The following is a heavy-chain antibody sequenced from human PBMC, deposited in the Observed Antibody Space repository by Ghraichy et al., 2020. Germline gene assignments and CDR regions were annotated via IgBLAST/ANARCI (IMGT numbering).Heavy chain of an antibody. CDR3: ARDPNYDFWSGYRVSDY. CDR1: GFTFSSYT. J-gene: IGHJ4*02. Sequence: LSLTCAASGFTFSSYTMNWVRQAPGKGLEWVSSISSSSSYIYYADSLKGRFTISRDNAKNSLYLQMNSLRAEDTAVYYCARDPNYDFWSGYRVSDYWGQGTLVTVSS. V-gene: IGHV3-21*01. CDR2: ISSSSSYI. D-gene: IGHD3-3*01.